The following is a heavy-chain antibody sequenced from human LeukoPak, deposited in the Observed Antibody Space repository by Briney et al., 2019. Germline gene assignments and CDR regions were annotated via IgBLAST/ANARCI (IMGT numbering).Heavy chain of an antibody. CDR2: ISSNSSTI. CDR1: GFTFSSYS. J-gene: IGHJ6*04. V-gene: IGHV3-48*01. Sequence: GGSLRLSCAASGFTFSSYSMTWVRQAPGKGLEWVSYISSNSSTIYYTDSVKGRFTISRDNAKTSLYLQMNRLRAEDTDVYYCAREEMAASSGIRSDVWGKGTTVTVSS. CDR3: AREEMAASSGIRSDV. D-gene: IGHD1-26*01.